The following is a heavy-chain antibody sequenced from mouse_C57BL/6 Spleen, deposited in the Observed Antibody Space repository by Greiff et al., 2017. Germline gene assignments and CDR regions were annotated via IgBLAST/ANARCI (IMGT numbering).Heavy chain of an antibody. Sequence: EVQGVESGGGLVKPGGSLKLSCAASGFTFSSYTMSWVRQTPEKRLEWVATISGGGGNTYYPDSVKGRFTISRDNAKNTLYLQMSSLRSEDTALYYCATQYSNYVYFDVWGTGTTVTVPS. CDR1: GFTFSSYT. J-gene: IGHJ1*03. CDR3: ATQYSNYVYFDV. D-gene: IGHD2-5*01. V-gene: IGHV5-9*01. CDR2: ISGGGGNT.